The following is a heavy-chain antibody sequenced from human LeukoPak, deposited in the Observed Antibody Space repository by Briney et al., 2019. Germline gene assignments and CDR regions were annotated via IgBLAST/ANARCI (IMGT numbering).Heavy chain of an antibody. J-gene: IGHJ4*02. CDR1: GDSVSSNSAA. D-gene: IGHD1-26*01. Sequence: SQTLSLTCVLSGDSVSSNSAAWDWSRQSPSRGLEWLGRAYYRAKWSNDYVVSLKSRITINPDTSKNQFSLQLTSVTPEDTAVYYCARSYSGYIDYWGQGTLVTVSS. CDR3: ARSYSGYIDY. CDR2: AYYRAKWSN. V-gene: IGHV6-1*01.